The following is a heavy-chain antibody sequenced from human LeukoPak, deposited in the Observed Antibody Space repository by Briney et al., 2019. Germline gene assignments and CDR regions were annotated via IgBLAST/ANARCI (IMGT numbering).Heavy chain of an antibody. V-gene: IGHV4-59*02. CDR1: GASVSNYD. Sequence: SETLSLTCTVSGASVSNYDWSWIRQPPGKGLEWIGYVYYSGRTNYNPSLESRVTISVDTSKNQFSLKLTSVTAADTAMYYCARVIDVAAAGYFDSWGQGTQVTVSS. D-gene: IGHD6-13*01. CDR3: ARVIDVAAAGYFDS. CDR2: VYYSGRT. J-gene: IGHJ4*02.